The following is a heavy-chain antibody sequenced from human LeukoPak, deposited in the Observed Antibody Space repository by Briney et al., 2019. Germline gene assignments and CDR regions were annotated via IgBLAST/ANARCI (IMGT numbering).Heavy chain of an antibody. CDR1: GYTFTSYG. V-gene: IGHV1-18*01. J-gene: IGHJ6*03. Sequence: ASVRVSCKASGYTFTSYGISWVRQAPGQGLEWMGWISAYNGNTNYAQKLQGRVTMTTDTSTSTAYMELRSLRSDDTAVYYCARGARGYSYGMVKNYYYYMDVWGKGTTVTVSS. D-gene: IGHD5-18*01. CDR2: ISAYNGNT. CDR3: ARGARGYSYGMVKNYYYYMDV.